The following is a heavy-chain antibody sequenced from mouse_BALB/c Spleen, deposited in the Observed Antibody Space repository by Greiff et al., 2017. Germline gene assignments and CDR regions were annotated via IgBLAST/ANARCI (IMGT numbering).Heavy chain of an antibody. CDR2: IWGDGST. Sequence: VQLVESGPGLVAPSQSLSITCTVSGFSLTGYGVNWVRQPPGKGLEWLGMIWGDGSTDYNSALKSRLSISKDNSKSQVFLKMNSLQTDDKARYYCARVYYGNYGGYYAMDYWGQGTSVTVSS. CDR3: ARVYYGNYGGYYAMDY. CDR1: GFSLTGYG. J-gene: IGHJ4*01. V-gene: IGHV2-6-7*01. D-gene: IGHD2-1*01.